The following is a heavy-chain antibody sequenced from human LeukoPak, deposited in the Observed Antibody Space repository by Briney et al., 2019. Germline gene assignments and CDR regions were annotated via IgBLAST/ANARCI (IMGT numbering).Heavy chain of an antibody. V-gene: IGHV1-69*01. Sequence: GASVKVSCKASGGTFSSYAISWVRQAPGQGLEWMGGIIPIFGTANYAQKFQGRVTITADESTSTAYMELSSLRSEDTAVYYCARAPGYSGYDSVGYFDYWGQGTLVTVSS. CDR3: ARAPGYSGYDSVGYFDY. CDR1: GGTFSSYA. D-gene: IGHD5-12*01. CDR2: IIPIFGTA. J-gene: IGHJ4*02.